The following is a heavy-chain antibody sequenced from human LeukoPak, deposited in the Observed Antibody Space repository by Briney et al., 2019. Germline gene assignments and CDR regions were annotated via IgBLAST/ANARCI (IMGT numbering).Heavy chain of an antibody. CDR3: ARGNSNFDY. Sequence: PGGSLRLSCAASGFTSDDYGMSWVRQAPGKGLEWVSGIHRNGGSTGYADSVKGRFTISRDTAKNSLYLQMNSLRAEDTALYHCARGNSNFDYWAREPWSPSPQ. D-gene: IGHD3-10*01. CDR2: IHRNGGST. J-gene: IGHJ4*02. V-gene: IGHV3-20*01. CDR1: GFTSDDYG.